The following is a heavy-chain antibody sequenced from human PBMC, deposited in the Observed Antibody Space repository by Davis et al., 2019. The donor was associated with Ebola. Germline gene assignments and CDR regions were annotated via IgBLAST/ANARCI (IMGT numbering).Heavy chain of an antibody. J-gene: IGHJ4*02. V-gene: IGHV7-4-1*02. Sequence: ASVKVSCKASGYMFTNYAMSWVRQAPGKGLDWMGWINTNTGNPTYAQGFTGRFVFSLDTSVSTAYLQISSLKAEDTAVYYCARGPDLFDYWGQGTLVTVSS. CDR2: INTNTGNP. CDR3: ARGPDLFDY. CDR1: GYMFTNYA.